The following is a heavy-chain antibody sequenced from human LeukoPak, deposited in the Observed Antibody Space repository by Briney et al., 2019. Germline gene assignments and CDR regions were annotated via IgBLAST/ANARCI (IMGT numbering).Heavy chain of an antibody. CDR3: ARLRVGTTASIDS. J-gene: IGHJ4*02. D-gene: IGHD1-26*01. CDR2: IYDSGA. CDR1: AYSINSGYY. Sequence: PSETLSLTCTVSAYSINSGYYWGWIRQPPWKGLEWIGSIYDSGAYYNPSLKSRVSMSLDTSKNHFSLRLSSVTAADTAVYYCARLRVGTTASIDSWGQGTLVTVSS. V-gene: IGHV4-38-2*02.